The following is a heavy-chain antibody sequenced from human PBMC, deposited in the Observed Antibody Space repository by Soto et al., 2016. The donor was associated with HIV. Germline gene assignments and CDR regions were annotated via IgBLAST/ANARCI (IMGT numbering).Heavy chain of an antibody. Sequence: EVQLVEAGGGLVQPGRSLRLSCTSSGFSFDDYAMHWVRQVPGKGLEWVSGISWNSGNIGYADSVKGRFTISRDNAKNSLYLQMNSLRVEDTAVYYCARLPGIAAVASPFDPWGQGTLVTVSS. V-gene: IGHV3-9*01. CDR2: ISWNSGNI. CDR3: ARLPGIAAVASPFDP. CDR1: GFSFDDYA. D-gene: IGHD6-13*01. J-gene: IGHJ5*02.